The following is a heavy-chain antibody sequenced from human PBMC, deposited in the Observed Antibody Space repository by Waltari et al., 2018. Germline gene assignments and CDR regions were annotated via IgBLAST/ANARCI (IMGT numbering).Heavy chain of an antibody. J-gene: IGHJ4*02. CDR1: GFAFSTYG. V-gene: IGHV3-30*02. CDR3: AKAQDSSHLDY. D-gene: IGHD6-6*01. CDR2: IWNDGGNK. Sequence: QVHLVESGGGVVQPRRSLRLSCAASGFAFSTYGMPWVRQAPRQGLDGVALIWNDGGNKYYADSVKGRFTISRDNSKSTLYLQIYSLTTEDTAMYYCAKAQDSSHLDYWGQGTLAIVSS.